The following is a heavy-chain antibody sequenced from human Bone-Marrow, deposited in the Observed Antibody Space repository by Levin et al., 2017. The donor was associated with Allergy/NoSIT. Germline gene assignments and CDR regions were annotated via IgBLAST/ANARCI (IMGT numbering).Heavy chain of an antibody. CDR1: GFIFSNFG. CDR3: AKFGAFDI. V-gene: IGHV3-23*01. J-gene: IGHJ3*02. Sequence: GGSLRLSCVASGFIFSNFGMTWVRQAPGKGLQWVAAITGSDSRTFYADSVKGRFTISRDNSKSTLYLQMNSLRAEDTAFYYCAKFGAFDIWGQGTMVTVSS. D-gene: IGHD3-10*01. CDR2: ITGSDSRT.